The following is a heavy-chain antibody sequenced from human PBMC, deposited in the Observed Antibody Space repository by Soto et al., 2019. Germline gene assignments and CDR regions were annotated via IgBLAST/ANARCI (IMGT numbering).Heavy chain of an antibody. CDR2: ISSSSSYI. CDR3: ARGGRYCSGGSYYSDPYY. V-gene: IGHV3-21*01. Sequence: GSLRLSYAASGFTVSSYSMNWVRQAPGKGLEWVSSISSSSSYIYYADSVKGRFTISRDNAKNSLYLQMNSLRAEDTAVYYCARGGRYCSGGSYYSDPYYWGQRTLVTFSS. J-gene: IGHJ4*02. CDR1: GFTVSSYS. D-gene: IGHD2-15*01.